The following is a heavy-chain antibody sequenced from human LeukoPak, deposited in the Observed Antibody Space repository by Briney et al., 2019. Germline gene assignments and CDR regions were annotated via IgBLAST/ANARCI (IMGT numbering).Heavy chain of an antibody. D-gene: IGHD3-10*01. CDR2: INPSGGST. Sequence: ASVKVSCKVSGYTLIELSMHWVRQAPGQGLEWMGIINPSGGSTSYAQKFQGRVTMTRDTSTSTVYMELSSLRSEDTAVYYCARGDGSGSYYVKVYYYGMDVWGQGTTVTVSS. V-gene: IGHV1-46*01. J-gene: IGHJ6*02. CDR3: ARGDGSGSYYVKVYYYGMDV. CDR1: GYTLIELS.